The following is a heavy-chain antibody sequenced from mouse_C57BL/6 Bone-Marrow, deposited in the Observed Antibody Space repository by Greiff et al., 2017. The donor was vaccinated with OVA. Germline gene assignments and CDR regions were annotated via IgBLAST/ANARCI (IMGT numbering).Heavy chain of an antibody. Sequence: ESGPGLVKPSQSLSLTCSVTGYSITSGYYWNWIRQFPGNKLEWMGYISYDGSNNYNPSLKNRISITRDTSKNQFFLKLNSVTTEDTATYYCARGYDGYYLAWFAYWGQGTLVTVSA. J-gene: IGHJ3*01. V-gene: IGHV3-6*01. CDR2: ISYDGSN. CDR1: GYSITSGYY. CDR3: ARGYDGYYLAWFAY. D-gene: IGHD2-3*01.